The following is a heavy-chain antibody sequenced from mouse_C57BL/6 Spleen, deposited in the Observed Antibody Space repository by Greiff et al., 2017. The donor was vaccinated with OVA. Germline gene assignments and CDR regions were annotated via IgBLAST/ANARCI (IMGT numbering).Heavy chain of an antibody. V-gene: IGHV5-6*01. CDR2: ISSGGSYT. CDR1: GFTFSSYG. CDR3: ARPIYYDGSSSLYWYVDV. D-gene: IGHD1-1*01. Sequence: EVQLVESGGDLVKPGGSLKLSCAASGFTFSSYGMSWVRQTPDKRLEWVATISSGGSYTYYPDSVKGRVTISRDNAKNTLYLQMSSLKSEDTAMYYCARPIYYDGSSSLYWYVDVWGTGTTVTVSS. J-gene: IGHJ1*03.